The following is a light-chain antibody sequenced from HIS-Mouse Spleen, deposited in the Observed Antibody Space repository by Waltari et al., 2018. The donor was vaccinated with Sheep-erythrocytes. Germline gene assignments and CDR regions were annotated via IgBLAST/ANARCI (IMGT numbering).Light chain of an antibody. J-gene: IGKJ1*01. Sequence: AIQLTQSPSSLSASVGDRVTITCRASQGISSALAWYQQKPGKAPKLLFYDASSLESGVPSRVSGSGSGTDFTLTISSLQPEDFATYYCQQFNNYPRTFGQGTKVEIK. V-gene: IGKV1D-13*01. CDR1: QGISSA. CDR2: DAS. CDR3: QQFNNYPRT.